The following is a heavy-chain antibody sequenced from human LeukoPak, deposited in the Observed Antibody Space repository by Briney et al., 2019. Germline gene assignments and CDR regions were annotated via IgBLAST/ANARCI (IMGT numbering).Heavy chain of an antibody. J-gene: IGHJ4*02. CDR3: AAGYSTPMTDY. Sequence: SETLSLTCTVSGGSISSYYWSWIRQPPGKGLEWIGYIYYRGSTNYNPSLKSRVTISVDTSKNQFSLKLSSVTAADTAVYYCAAGYSTPMTDYWGQGTLVTVSS. CDR1: GGSISSYY. D-gene: IGHD6-13*01. V-gene: IGHV4-59*01. CDR2: IYYRGST.